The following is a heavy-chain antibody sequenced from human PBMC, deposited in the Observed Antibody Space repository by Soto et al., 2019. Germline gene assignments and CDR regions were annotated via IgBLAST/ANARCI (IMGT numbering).Heavy chain of an antibody. V-gene: IGHV4-31*03. D-gene: IGHD3-3*01. CDR1: GGSISSGGYY. CDR3: ARGNPLLTNIRITIFGDYYYGMDV. J-gene: IGHJ6*02. CDR2: IYYSGST. Sequence: KASETLSLTCTVSGGSISSGGYYWSWIRQHPGKGLEWIGYIYYSGSTYYNPSLKSRVTISVDTSKNQFSLKLSSVTAADTAVYYCARGNPLLTNIRITIFGDYYYGMDVWGQGTTVTVSS.